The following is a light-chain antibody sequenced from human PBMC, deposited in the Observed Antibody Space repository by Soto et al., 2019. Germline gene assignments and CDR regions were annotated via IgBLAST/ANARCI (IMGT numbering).Light chain of an antibody. J-gene: IGLJ1*01. CDR2: DVS. CDR3: SSYIGSSALV. V-gene: IGLV2-14*03. Sequence: QSVLTQPASVSGSPGQSITVSCTGTSSDVGFYNYVSWYQHHPGKGPKLMIYDVSNRPSGVSNRFSGSRSGNTASLTISGLQAEDEAEYYCSSYIGSSALVFGTGTKVTVL. CDR1: SSDVGFYNY.